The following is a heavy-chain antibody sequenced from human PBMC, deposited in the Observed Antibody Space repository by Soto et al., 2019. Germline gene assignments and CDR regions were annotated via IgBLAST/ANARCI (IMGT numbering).Heavy chain of an antibody. CDR2: IIPIYGTS. V-gene: IGHV1-69*01. J-gene: IGHJ6*02. CDR1: GGSFSRFG. D-gene: IGHD3-22*01. CDR3: ARPSYNLDSRGPKCALDV. Sequence: QVQLVQSGAEVKKPGSSVKVSCKASGGSFSRFGVSSVRQAPGQGLESMGGIIPIYGTSNYAQKFQGRVTITAEGTRSLVYLEVAALGSEDTAVYYCARPSYNLDSRGPKCALDVWGQGTTVTVSS.